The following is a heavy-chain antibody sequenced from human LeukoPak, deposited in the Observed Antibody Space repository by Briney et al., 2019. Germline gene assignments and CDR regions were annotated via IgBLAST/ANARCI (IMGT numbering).Heavy chain of an antibody. CDR1: GDTFTSYD. CDR3: ARTAVGHYYYYMDV. Sequence: GASEKVSCKASGDTFTSYDINWVRQATGQGLEWMGWMNPNSGNTGYAQKFQGRVTITRNTSISTAYMELSTLRSEDTAVYYCARTAVGHYYYYMDVCGKGTTVTVSS. D-gene: IGHD4-17*01. CDR2: MNPNSGNT. J-gene: IGHJ6*03. V-gene: IGHV1-8*03.